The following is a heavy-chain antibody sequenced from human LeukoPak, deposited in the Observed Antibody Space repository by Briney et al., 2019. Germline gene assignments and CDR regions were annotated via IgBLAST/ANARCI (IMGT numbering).Heavy chain of an antibody. D-gene: IGHD6-13*01. CDR1: GGSISSSSYY. J-gene: IGHJ4*02. CDR2: IYYSGST. CDR3: AREGKIAAAGGGYFDC. Sequence: PSETLSLTCTVSGGSISSSSYYWGWIRQPPGKGLEWIGSIYYSGSTYYNPSLKSRVTISVDTSKNQFSLKLSSVTAADTAVYYCAREGKIAAAGGGYFDCWGQGTLVTVSS. V-gene: IGHV4-39*07.